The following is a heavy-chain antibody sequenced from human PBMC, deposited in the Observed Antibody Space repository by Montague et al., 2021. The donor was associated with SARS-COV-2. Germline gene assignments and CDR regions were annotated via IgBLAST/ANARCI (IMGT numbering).Heavy chain of an antibody. CDR3: ARTYYDILTGYYNRGDFDI. CDR1: GGSISSYY. V-gene: IGHV4-59*08. CDR2: IYYSGGT. J-gene: IGHJ3*02. D-gene: IGHD3-9*01. Sequence: SETLSLTCTVSGGSISSYYWSWIRQPPGKGLEWIGYIYYSGGTDYNPSLKSRVTISVDTSKNQFSLKLSSVTAADTAVYYCARTYYDILTGYYNRGDFDIWGQGTMVTVSS.